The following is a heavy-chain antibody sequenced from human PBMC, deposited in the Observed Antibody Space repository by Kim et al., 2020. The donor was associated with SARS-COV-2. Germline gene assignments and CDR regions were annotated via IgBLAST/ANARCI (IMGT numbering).Heavy chain of an antibody. CDR3: AKGGFDNSGYPPVDVNY. D-gene: IGHD3-22*01. CDR1: GFTFSNYA. CDR2: ITGSGGAT. J-gene: IGHJ4*02. V-gene: IGHV3-23*01. Sequence: GGSLRLSCVASGFTFSNYAMSWVRQAPGKGLEWVSSITGSGGATFYGDSVKGRFTISRDNSKNTLYLQMNSPRAEDTAVFYCAKGGFDNSGYPPVDVNYLGQGTLVTVSS.